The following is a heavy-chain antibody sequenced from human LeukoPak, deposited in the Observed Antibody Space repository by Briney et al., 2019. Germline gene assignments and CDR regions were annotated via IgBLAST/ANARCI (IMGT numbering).Heavy chain of an antibody. D-gene: IGHD4-17*01. CDR1: GFTFSSYA. V-gene: IGHV3-21*01. CDR3: ARGLTTMTNEGFDY. Sequence: GGSLRLSCAAAGFTFSSYAMSWVRQAPGKGLEWVSSISGSSNYLFYADSVKGRFTISRDSTKNSLFLQMNSLRAEDTAVYYCARGLTTMTNEGFDYWGQGALVTVSS. J-gene: IGHJ4*02. CDR2: ISGSSNYL.